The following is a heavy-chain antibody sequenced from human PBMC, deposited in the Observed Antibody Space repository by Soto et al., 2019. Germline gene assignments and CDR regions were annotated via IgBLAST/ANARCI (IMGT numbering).Heavy chain of an antibody. D-gene: IGHD2-8*01. CDR1: GYTFSRYG. V-gene: IGHV1-18*01. J-gene: IGHJ6*02. CDR3: AKNGQPPYYYYGLDV. Sequence: QGQLVQSGGEVKKSGASVKVSCKASGYTFSRYGISWVRQAPGQGLEWMGWISGYNGDTNYAQKFQGSVTMTIDPSTTTAYMELRSLTSDDTAVYYCAKNGQPPYYYYGLDVWGQGTTVTVSS. CDR2: ISGYNGDT.